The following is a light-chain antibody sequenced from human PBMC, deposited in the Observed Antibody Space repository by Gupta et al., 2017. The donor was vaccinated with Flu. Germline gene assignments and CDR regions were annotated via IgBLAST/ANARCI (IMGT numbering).Light chain of an antibody. CDR1: ILRSDD. Sequence: KGYILRSDDASWYKQKEGQAPGLVIYWKNNRPSGIPDRFSGSISGKTASVTITGAQAEDEADYYCNARDSRGKGVFGGGTKLTVL. J-gene: IGLJ3*02. V-gene: IGLV3-19*01. CDR2: WKN. CDR3: NARDSRGKGV.